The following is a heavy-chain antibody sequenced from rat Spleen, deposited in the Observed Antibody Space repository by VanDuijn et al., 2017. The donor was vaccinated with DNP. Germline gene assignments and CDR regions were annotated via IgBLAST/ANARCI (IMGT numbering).Heavy chain of an antibody. J-gene: IGHJ3*01. Sequence: EVQLVESGGGLVQPGRSLKLSCAASGFTFSNYAMHWIRQAPTKGLEWVASITNSGGSIYYRDSVKGRFTISRDNAKSTLYLQMDSLRSEDTATYYCTTSGITKGWFAYWGQGTLVTVSS. V-gene: IGHV5-19*01. CDR2: ITNSGGSI. CDR3: TTSGITKGWFAY. D-gene: IGHD1-4*01. CDR1: GFTFSNYA.